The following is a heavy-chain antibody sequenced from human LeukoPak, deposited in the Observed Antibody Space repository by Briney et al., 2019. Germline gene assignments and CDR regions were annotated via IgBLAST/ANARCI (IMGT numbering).Heavy chain of an antibody. V-gene: IGHV3-30*02. J-gene: IGHJ4*02. Sequence: GGSRRLSCAASGFTFSSYGMHWVRQAPGKGLEWVAFIHYDGSDKYYADSVKGRFTISRDNSKNTLYLQMSSLRTEDTAVYYCARDEKALWFGESFDYWGQGTLVTVSS. D-gene: IGHD3-10*01. CDR3: ARDEKALWFGESFDY. CDR1: GFTFSSYG. CDR2: IHYDGSDK.